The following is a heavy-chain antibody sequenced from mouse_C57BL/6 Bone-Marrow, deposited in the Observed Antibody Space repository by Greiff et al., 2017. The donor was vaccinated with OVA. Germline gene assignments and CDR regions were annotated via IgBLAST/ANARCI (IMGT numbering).Heavy chain of an antibody. Sequence: VQLQQSGPELVKPGASVKISCKASGYTFTDYYMNWVKQSHGKSLEWIGDINPNNGGTSYNQKFKGKATLTVDKSSSTAYMELRSLTSEDSAVYYCASRSSFHWYFDVWGTGTTVTVSS. D-gene: IGHD1-1*01. CDR1: GYTFTDYY. CDR2: INPNNGGT. J-gene: IGHJ1*03. CDR3: ASRSSFHWYFDV. V-gene: IGHV1-26*01.